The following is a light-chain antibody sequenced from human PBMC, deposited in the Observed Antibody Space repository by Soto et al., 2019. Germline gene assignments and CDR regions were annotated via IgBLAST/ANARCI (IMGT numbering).Light chain of an antibody. CDR2: DAS. J-gene: IGKJ4*01. V-gene: IGKV3-20*01. CDR1: QSVTSSY. CDR3: QQYASSPLT. Sequence: EIVLTQSLGTRSWSPAEEATLSCRASQSVTSSYLAWYQQKRGQAPRLLMYDASSRATGIPDRFSGSGSGTDFTLTISRLEPEDFAVYFCQQYASSPLTFGGGTKVDIK.